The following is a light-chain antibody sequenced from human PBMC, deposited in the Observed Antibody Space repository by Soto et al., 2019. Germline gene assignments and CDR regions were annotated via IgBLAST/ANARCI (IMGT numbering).Light chain of an antibody. CDR2: DNN. CDR1: SSNIGRDP. V-gene: IGLV1-44*01. Sequence: SVLTQPPSASGTPGQRVTISCSGSSSNIGRDPVNWYQELPGTAPKLLIYDNNQRPSGVPDRFSGSKSGTSASLAISGLQSEDEADYFCAGWDGSLRGFVFGTGTKVTVL. J-gene: IGLJ1*01. CDR3: AGWDGSLRGFV.